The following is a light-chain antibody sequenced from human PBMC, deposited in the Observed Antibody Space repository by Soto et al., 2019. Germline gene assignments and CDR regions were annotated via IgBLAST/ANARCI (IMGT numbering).Light chain of an antibody. CDR2: GNS. CDR3: QSYDSSLSGYVV. CDR1: SSNIGAGYD. J-gene: IGLJ2*01. V-gene: IGLV1-40*01. Sequence: QSVLTQPPSVSGAPGQRVTISCTGSSSNIGAGYDGHWYQQLPGPAPKLLIYGNSNRPSGVPDRFSGSKSGTSASLSITGLQAEDEADYYCQSYDSSLSGYVVFGGGTKLTVL.